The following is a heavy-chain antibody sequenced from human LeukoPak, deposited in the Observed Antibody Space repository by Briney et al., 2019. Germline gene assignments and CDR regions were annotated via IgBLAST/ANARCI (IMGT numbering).Heavy chain of an antibody. Sequence: ASVKVCCEASGFTCTGYYIYWVRQAPGQGPEWMGWINPNSGGTNYALKFQGRVTMTRDTSISTAYMELSRLRSDDTAVYYCARGPRYGSGNYYNNYWGQGTLVTVSS. CDR2: INPNSGGT. D-gene: IGHD3-10*01. V-gene: IGHV1-2*02. CDR1: GFTCTGYY. CDR3: ARGPRYGSGNYYNNY. J-gene: IGHJ4*02.